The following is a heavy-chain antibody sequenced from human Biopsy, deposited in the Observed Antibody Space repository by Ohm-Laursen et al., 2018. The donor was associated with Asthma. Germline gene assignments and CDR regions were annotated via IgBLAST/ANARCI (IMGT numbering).Heavy chain of an antibody. V-gene: IGHV4-39*01. CDR2: MYHSGSP. D-gene: IGHD3-22*01. Sequence: TLSLTCSVSGGSITSSSSYWGRIRQPPGKGMEWIGSMYHSGSPYYHPSLKSRATISVDTSKNQLSLRMCSVTAADTAVYFCVRHQYSSSWSTFDYWGQGALVTVSS. CDR3: VRHQYSSSWSTFDY. CDR1: GGSITSSSSY. J-gene: IGHJ4*02.